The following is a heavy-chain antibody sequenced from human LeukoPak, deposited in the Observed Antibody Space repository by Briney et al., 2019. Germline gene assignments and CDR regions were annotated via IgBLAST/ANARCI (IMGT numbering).Heavy chain of an antibody. CDR3: ARDRIVVVPAASWAYYYYGMDV. V-gene: IGHV3-30-3*01. J-gene: IGHJ6*02. CDR2: ISYDGNNK. Sequence: GRSLRLSCAASGFTFSSCTMHWVRQAPGKGLEWVALISYDGNNKYYADSVKGRFTISRDNSRNTLYLQMNSLRAEDTAVYYCARDRIVVVPAASWAYYYYGMDVWGQGTTVTVSS. CDR1: GFTFSSCT. D-gene: IGHD2-2*01.